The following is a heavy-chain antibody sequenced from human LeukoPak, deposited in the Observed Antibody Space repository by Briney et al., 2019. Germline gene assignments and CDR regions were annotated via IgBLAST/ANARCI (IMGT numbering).Heavy chain of an antibody. CDR1: GFDFSSHG. D-gene: IGHD3-10*01. CDR2: INFNGGRT. CDR3: AKGGRGSWAGNTGD. V-gene: IGHV3-23*01. J-gene: IGHJ4*02. Sequence: GGSLRLPCAASGFDFSSHGMNWVRQAPGEGLEWVSTINFNGGRTYYADSVKGRFSVSRDNSKNTLYLQMNSLRVEDTAVYYCAKGGRGSWAGNTGDWGQGTLVSVSS.